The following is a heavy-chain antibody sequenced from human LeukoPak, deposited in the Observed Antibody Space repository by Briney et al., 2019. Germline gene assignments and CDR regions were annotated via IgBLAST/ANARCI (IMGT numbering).Heavy chain of an antibody. Sequence: GGSLRLSCAASGFTFSSYAMSWVRQAPGKGLEWVSAISGSGGSTYYADSVKGRFTISRDNSKNTLYLQMNSLRAEDTAEYYCAKDPGSSSWYGNWFDPWGQGTLVTVSS. CDR2: ISGSGGST. CDR3: AKDPGSSSWYGNWFDP. J-gene: IGHJ5*02. CDR1: GFTFSSYA. V-gene: IGHV3-23*01. D-gene: IGHD6-13*01.